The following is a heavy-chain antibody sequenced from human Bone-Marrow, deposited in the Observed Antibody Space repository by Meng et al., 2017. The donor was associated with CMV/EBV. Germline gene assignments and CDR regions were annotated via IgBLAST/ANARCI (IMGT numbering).Heavy chain of an antibody. V-gene: IGHV3-30*19. D-gene: IGHD5-18*01. CDR2: ISYDGSNK. CDR3: AKETRGYSYGGGGGMDV. J-gene: IGHJ6*02. CDR1: GFTFSSYG. Sequence: GSLKISCAASGFTFSSYGMHWVRQAPGKGLEWVAVISYDGSNKYYADSVRGRFTISRDNSKNTLYLQMKSLRAEDTAVYYSAKETRGYSYGGGGGMDVWGQGTTVTVSS.